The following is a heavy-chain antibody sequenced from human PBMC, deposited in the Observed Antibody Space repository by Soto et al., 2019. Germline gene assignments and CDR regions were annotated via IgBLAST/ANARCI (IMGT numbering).Heavy chain of an antibody. V-gene: IGHV1-2*02. CDR2: INPNSGDT. D-gene: IGHD3-22*01. CDR3: ARDRRYYDSSGYSSANYYAMDV. Sequence: ASVKVSCKASRYTFTAYYIHWVRQAPGQGLEWMGWINPNSGDTNYAQKFQGRVTMTRDTSLTTAYMELSRLRSDGTAMYYCARDRRYYDSSGYSSANYYAMDVWGQGTTVTVSS. CDR1: RYTFTAYY. J-gene: IGHJ6*02.